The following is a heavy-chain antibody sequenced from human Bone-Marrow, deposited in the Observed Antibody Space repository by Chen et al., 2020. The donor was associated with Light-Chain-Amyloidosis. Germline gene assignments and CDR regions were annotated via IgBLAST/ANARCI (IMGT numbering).Heavy chain of an antibody. CDR1: GFTFNTYA. J-gene: IGHJ4*02. Sequence: GGSLRLSCAASGFTFNTYALSWVRQAPGKGLEWVSAISSGGGSTYYADSVNGRFTISRDNSRNTLYLQMNSLRVEDTAVYYCAKVWYASGTYFENWGQGTLVTVSS. CDR3: AKVWYASGTYFEN. CDR2: ISSGGGST. V-gene: IGHV3-23*01. D-gene: IGHD1-26*01.